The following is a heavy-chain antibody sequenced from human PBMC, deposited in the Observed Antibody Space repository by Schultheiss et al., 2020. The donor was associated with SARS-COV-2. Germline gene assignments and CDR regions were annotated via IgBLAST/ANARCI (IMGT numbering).Heavy chain of an antibody. CDR3: ARAPWIQLWYFDL. D-gene: IGHD5-18*01. V-gene: IGHV3-30*01. J-gene: IGHJ2*01. CDR1: GFTFSSYA. CDR2: ISYDGSNK. Sequence: GGSLRLSCAASGFTFSSYAMSWVRQAPGKGLERVAAISYDGSNKYYADSVKGRFTISRDNSKNTLYLQMNSLRAEDTAVYYCARAPWIQLWYFDLWGRGTLVTVSS.